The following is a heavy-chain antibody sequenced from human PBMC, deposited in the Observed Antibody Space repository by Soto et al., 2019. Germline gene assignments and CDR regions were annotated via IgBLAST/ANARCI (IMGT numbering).Heavy chain of an antibody. Sequence: QSGGSLRLSCAASGFTFSSYGMHWVRQAPGKGLEWVAVISYDGSNKYYADSVKGRFTISRDNSKNTLYLQMNSLRAEDTAVYYCSDCSGGSCYSRYWGQGTLVTVS. V-gene: IGHV3-30*03. CDR1: GFTFSSYG. CDR3: SDCSGGSCYSRY. J-gene: IGHJ4*02. CDR2: ISYDGSNK. D-gene: IGHD2-15*01.